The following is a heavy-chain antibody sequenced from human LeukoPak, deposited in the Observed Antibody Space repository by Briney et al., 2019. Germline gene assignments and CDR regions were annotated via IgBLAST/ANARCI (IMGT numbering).Heavy chain of an antibody. Sequence: GGSLRLSCAASGFTFSNYVMHWVRQAPGKGLEWISCISSGSGSIYYPDSVKGRFTISRDNAKNSLYLQMNSLRDEDTAVYYCTRDYGVLFDYWGQGTLVTVSS. D-gene: IGHD4-17*01. J-gene: IGHJ4*02. CDR2: ISSGSGSI. V-gene: IGHV3-48*02. CDR3: TRDYGVLFDY. CDR1: GFTFSNYV.